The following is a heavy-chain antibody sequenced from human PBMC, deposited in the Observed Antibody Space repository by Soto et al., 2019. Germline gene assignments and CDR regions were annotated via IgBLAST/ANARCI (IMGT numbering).Heavy chain of an antibody. D-gene: IGHD3-22*01. CDR3: AKARAVGSGYYYGDAFDI. Sequence: GGSLRLSCAASGFTFSSYAMSWFRQAPGKGLEWVSAISGSGGSTYYADSVKGRFTISRDNSKNTLYLQMNSLRAEDTAVYYCAKARAVGSGYYYGDAFDIWGQGTMVTVSS. CDR2: ISGSGGST. J-gene: IGHJ3*02. CDR1: GFTFSSYA. V-gene: IGHV3-23*01.